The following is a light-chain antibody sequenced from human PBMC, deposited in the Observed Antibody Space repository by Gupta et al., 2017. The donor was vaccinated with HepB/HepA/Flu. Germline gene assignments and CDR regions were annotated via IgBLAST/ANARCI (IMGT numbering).Light chain of an antibody. Sequence: DTQRSQSPSSLSASVGDRVTLTCQASEDISYYLNWYQHKPGEAPSLVIYDTSKLETGVSSRFTGSGSGTDFTLTISTLEPEDFATYYCQQYDNLPFTFGPGTKIDMK. CDR2: DTS. CDR3: QQYDNLPFT. J-gene: IGKJ3*01. CDR1: EDISYY. V-gene: IGKV1-33*01.